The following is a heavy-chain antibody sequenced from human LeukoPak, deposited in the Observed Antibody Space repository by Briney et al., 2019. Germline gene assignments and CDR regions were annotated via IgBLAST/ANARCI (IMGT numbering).Heavy chain of an antibody. CDR2: INPNSGGT. J-gene: IGHJ4*02. CDR1: GYTFTGYY. V-gene: IGHV1-2*02. CDR3: AALESAPNYYDSSGYHFDY. D-gene: IGHD3-22*01. Sequence: ASVKVSCKASGYTFTGYYMHWVRQAPGQGLEWMGWINPNSGGTNYAQKFQDRVTMTRDTSISTAYMELSRLRSDDTAVYYCAALESAPNYYDSSGYHFDYWGQGTLVTVSS.